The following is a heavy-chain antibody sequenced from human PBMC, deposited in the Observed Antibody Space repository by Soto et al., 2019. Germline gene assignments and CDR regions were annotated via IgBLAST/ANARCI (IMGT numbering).Heavy chain of an antibody. CDR1: GYTFFTYD. V-gene: IGHV1-18*01. CDR2: ISTYSGDT. CDR3: AREPPPAYYYDSSGY. J-gene: IGHJ4*02. Sequence: ASVKVSCKASGYTFFTYDISWVRQAPGQGLEWMGWISTYSGDTKYAQKFQGRVTMTTDTSTTTAYLELRSLRSDDTAVYYCAREPPPAYYYDSSGYWGQGTLVTVSS. D-gene: IGHD3-22*01.